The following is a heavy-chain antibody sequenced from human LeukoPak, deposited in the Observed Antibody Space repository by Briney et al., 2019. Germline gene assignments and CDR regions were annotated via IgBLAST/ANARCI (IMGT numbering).Heavy chain of an antibody. CDR2: INHSGST. V-gene: IGHV4-34*01. CDR1: GGSFSGYY. CDR3: ARGPGRRITIFGVVIKTYYFDY. Sequence: TSETLSLTCAVYGGSFSGYYWSWIRQPPGKGLEWIGEINHSGSTNYNPSLKSRVTISVDTSKNQFSLKLSSVTAAGTAVYYCARGPGRRITIFGVVIKTYYFDYWGQGTLVTVSS. D-gene: IGHD3-3*01. J-gene: IGHJ4*02.